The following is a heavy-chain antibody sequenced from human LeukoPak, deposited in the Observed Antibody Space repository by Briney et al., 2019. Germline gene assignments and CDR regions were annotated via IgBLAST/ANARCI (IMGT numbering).Heavy chain of an antibody. D-gene: IGHD3-3*01. CDR3: AKDSRFLEWLFDY. V-gene: IGHV3-23*01. CDR2: ISGSGGST. CDR1: GFTFSSYA. Sequence: GGSLRLSCAASGFTFSSYAMSWVRQAPGKGLEWVSAISGSGGSTYYADSVKGRFTISRDNSKNTLYLQMNSLRAEDMAVYYCAKDSRFLEWLFDYWGQGTLVTVSS. J-gene: IGHJ4*02.